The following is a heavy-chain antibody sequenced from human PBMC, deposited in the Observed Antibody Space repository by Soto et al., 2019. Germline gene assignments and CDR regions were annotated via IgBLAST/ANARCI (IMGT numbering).Heavy chain of an antibody. V-gene: IGHV3-23*01. CDR2: ISGSGDST. CDR3: AKEVTSCCYPGFDS. Sequence: EVQLLESGGGLVQPGGSLRLSCTASGFTFSDYALSWVRQAPGKWLECLSGISGSGDSTHYAESVKGRFTISRDNSKNTVYLDMNRLRVEDTALYYCAKEVTSCCYPGFDSWGQGTLVTVSS. CDR1: GFTFSDYA. J-gene: IGHJ4*02. D-gene: IGHD3-16*02.